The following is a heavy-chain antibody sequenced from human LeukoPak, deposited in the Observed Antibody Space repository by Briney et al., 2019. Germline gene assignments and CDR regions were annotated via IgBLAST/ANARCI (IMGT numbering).Heavy chain of an antibody. Sequence: GGSLRLSCAASGFTFSSYAMHWVRQAPGKGLEWVAVISYDGSNKYYADSVKGRFTISRDNSKNTLYLQMNSLRAEDTAVYYCARPPYDSSGYFQPWGQGPLVTVPS. V-gene: IGHV3-30*04. CDR1: GFTFSSYA. CDR3: ARPPYDSSGYFQP. D-gene: IGHD3-22*01. CDR2: ISYDGSNK. J-gene: IGHJ1*01.